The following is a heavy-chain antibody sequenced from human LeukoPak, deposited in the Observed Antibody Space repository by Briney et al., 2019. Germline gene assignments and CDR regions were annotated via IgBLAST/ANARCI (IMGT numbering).Heavy chain of an antibody. CDR2: ISSSSSYT. CDR1: GFTFSDYY. Sequence: PGGSLRLSCAASGFTFSDYYMSWIRQAPGKGLEWASYISSSSSYTNYADSVKGRFTISRDNAKNSLYLQMNSLRAEDTAVYYCARDRGRDWNYGGFDYWGQGTLVTVSS. J-gene: IGHJ4*02. CDR3: ARDRGRDWNYGGFDY. D-gene: IGHD1-7*01. V-gene: IGHV3-11*06.